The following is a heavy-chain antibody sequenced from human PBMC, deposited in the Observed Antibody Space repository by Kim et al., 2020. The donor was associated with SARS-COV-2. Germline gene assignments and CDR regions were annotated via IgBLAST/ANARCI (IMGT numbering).Heavy chain of an antibody. V-gene: IGHV4-34*01. Sequence: KSRVTISGDPSKNQFSLRLSSVTAADTAVYYCARGWYIVVVVPSNWFDPWGQGTLVTVSS. J-gene: IGHJ5*02. D-gene: IGHD2-15*01. CDR3: ARGWYIVVVVPSNWFDP.